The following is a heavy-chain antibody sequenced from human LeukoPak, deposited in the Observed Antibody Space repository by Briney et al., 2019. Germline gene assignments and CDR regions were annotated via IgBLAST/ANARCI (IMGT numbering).Heavy chain of an antibody. Sequence: ASVKVSCKASGGTFSSYAISWVRQAPGQGLEWMGRIIPIFGTANYAQKLQGSVTINTDASTSTAYMELSSLRSEDTAVYYCARDGYNYQGFDYWGQGTLVTVSS. CDR2: IIPIFGTA. V-gene: IGHV1-69*05. CDR1: GGTFSSYA. CDR3: ARDGYNYQGFDY. J-gene: IGHJ4*02. D-gene: IGHD5-24*01.